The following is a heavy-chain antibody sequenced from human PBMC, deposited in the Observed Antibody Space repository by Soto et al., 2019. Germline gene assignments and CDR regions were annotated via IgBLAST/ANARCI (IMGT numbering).Heavy chain of an antibody. V-gene: IGHV4-34*01. D-gene: IGHD4-17*01. CDR1: GGSFSGYY. Sequence: SETLSLTCAVYGGSFSGYYWSWIRKTPGKGLEWIGEINHSGSTNYNPSLKSRVTISVDTSKNQFSLKLSSVTAADTAVYYCARAQAETRDYGDYVYNYWGQGTLVTVSS. J-gene: IGHJ4*02. CDR3: ARAQAETRDYGDYVYNY. CDR2: INHSGST.